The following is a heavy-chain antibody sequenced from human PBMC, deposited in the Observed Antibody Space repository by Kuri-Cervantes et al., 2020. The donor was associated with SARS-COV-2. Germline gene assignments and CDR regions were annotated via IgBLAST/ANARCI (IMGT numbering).Heavy chain of an antibody. CDR3: ARHEVLITFGGVIVSYFDY. CDR2: ITYSGST. Sequence: SETLSLTCAVYGGSFSGHYWTWIRQAPGKGLEWIGEITYSGSTKYNPSFKSRVTISIDTSKKQFSLNLRSVTAADTALYYCARHEVLITFGGVIVSYFDYWGQGTLVTVSS. V-gene: IGHV4-34*01. J-gene: IGHJ4*02. D-gene: IGHD3-16*02. CDR1: GGSFSGHY.